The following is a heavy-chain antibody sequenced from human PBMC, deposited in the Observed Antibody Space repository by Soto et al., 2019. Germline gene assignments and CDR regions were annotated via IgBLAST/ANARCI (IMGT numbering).Heavy chain of an antibody. J-gene: IGHJ4*02. V-gene: IGHV4-34*01. CDR3: ARGALDYFDY. CDR2: INHSGST. CDR1: GGSISSYY. Sequence: SETLSLTCTVSGGSISSYYWSWIRQPPGKGLEWIGEINHSGSTNYNPSLKSRVTISVDTSKNQFSLKLSSVTAADTAVYYCARGALDYFDYWGQGTLVTVSS.